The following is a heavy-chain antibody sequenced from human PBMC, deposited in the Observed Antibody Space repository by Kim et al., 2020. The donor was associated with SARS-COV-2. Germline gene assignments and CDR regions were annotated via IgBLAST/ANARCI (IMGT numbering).Heavy chain of an antibody. CDR3: ARESRFSLHRRSTSYYGMDV. CDR2: ISYDGSNK. V-gene: IGHV3-30*04. J-gene: IGHJ6*02. D-gene: IGHD2-2*01. CDR1: GFTFSSYA. Sequence: GGSLRLSCAASGFTFSSYAMHWVRQAPGKGLEWVAVISYDGSNKYYADSVKGRFTISRDNSKNTLYLQMNSLRAEDTAVYYCARESRFSLHRRSTSYYGMDVWGQGTTVTVSS.